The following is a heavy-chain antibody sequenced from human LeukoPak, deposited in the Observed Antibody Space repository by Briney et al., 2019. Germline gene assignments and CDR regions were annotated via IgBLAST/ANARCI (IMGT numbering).Heavy chain of an antibody. D-gene: IGHD1-26*01. Sequence: PGGSLRLSCAASGFTFTNSWMAWVRQVPGKGLEWVANIKQDGSTKHYADSLKGRFTISRDNPKNSLYLQMNSLRADDTAVYYCARDTDGSLDYWGQGILVTVAS. J-gene: IGHJ4*02. CDR2: IKQDGSTK. CDR1: GFTFTNSW. V-gene: IGHV3-7*01. CDR3: ARDTDGSLDY.